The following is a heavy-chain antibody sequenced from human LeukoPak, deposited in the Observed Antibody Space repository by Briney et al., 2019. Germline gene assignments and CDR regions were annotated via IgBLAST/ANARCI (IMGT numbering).Heavy chain of an antibody. CDR3: ARRAITLGDAFDI. D-gene: IGHD3-16*01. V-gene: IGHV5-51*01. CDR2: IYPGDSDT. J-gene: IGHJ3*02. Sequence: GESLKISCKGSGYSFTCYLIGWVRQIPGKGLEWRGIIYPGDSDTRYSPSFQGQVPISADKSISTANLQWSSLKASDTAMYYCARRAITLGDAFDIWGQGTMVTVSS. CDR1: GYSFTCYL.